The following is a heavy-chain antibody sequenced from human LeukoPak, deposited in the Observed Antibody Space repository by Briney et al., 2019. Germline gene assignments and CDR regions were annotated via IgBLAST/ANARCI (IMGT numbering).Heavy chain of an antibody. CDR3: AGELTGTSVQLWLGPGYDY. CDR2: IIPILGIA. CDR1: GGTFSSYA. D-gene: IGHD5-18*01. Sequence: SVKVSCKASGGTFSSYAISWVRQAPGQGLEWMGRIIPILGIANYAQKFQGRVTITADKSTSTAYMELSSLRSEDTAVYYCAGELTGTSVQLWLGPGYDYWGQGTLVTVSS. V-gene: IGHV1-69*04. J-gene: IGHJ4*02.